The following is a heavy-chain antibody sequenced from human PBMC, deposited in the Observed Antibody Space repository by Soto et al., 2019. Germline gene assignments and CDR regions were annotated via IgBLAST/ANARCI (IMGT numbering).Heavy chain of an antibody. CDR2: IYYSGST. J-gene: IGHJ3*02. CDR1: GYSISSSNW. Sequence: QVQLQESGPGLVKPSDTLSLTCAVSGYSISSSNWWGWIRQPPGKGLEWIGYIYYSGSTYYNPSPARRVXXXVXXSKNQSSRKLSSVTAVDTAVSYCARKSGVLDAFDIWGRGTMVTVSS. CDR3: ARKSGVLDAFDI. D-gene: IGHD2-8*01. V-gene: IGHV4-28*01.